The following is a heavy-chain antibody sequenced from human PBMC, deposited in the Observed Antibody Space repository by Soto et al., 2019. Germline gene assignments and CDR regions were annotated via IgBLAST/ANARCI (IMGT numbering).Heavy chain of an antibody. Sequence: GGSLRLSCAASGFTFSNYGMHWVRQAPGKGLEWVAVIWYDGSNTYYAVSLKGRLTISRDNSKNTVYLQMNSLRDEDTAVYYWARGFGIYGSSGLNYWGPGTRVTVSS. V-gene: IGHV3-33*01. J-gene: IGHJ4*02. CDR2: IWYDGSNT. CDR1: GFTFSNYG. D-gene: IGHD3-10*01. CDR3: ARGFGIYGSSGLNY.